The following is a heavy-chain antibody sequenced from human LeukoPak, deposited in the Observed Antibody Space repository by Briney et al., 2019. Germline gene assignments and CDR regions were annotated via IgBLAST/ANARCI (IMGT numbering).Heavy chain of an antibody. V-gene: IGHV1-24*01. Sequence: ASVKVSCKVSGNTLTELSMHWVRQAPGKGLEWMGGFNPGDGETIYAQKFQGRVTMTEDTSTDTAYMELSSLRSEDTAVYYCATGPPRLLGMDVWGKGTTVTVSS. CDR2: FNPGDGET. D-gene: IGHD5-12*01. CDR3: ATGPPRLLGMDV. J-gene: IGHJ6*04. CDR1: GNTLTELS.